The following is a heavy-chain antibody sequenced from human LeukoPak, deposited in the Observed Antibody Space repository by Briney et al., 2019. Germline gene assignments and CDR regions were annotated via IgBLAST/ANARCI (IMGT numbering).Heavy chain of an antibody. CDR2: ISGSGGSP. J-gene: IGHJ4*02. Sequence: GGSLRLSCAVSGFTFSSYAMSWVRQAPGKGLEWVSAISGSGGSPYYADSVKGRFTISRDNSKNTLYLQMNSLRAEDTAVYYCAKDRDILTATDYWGQGTLVTVSS. CDR3: AKDRDILTATDY. V-gene: IGHV3-23*01. D-gene: IGHD3-9*01. CDR1: GFTFSSYA.